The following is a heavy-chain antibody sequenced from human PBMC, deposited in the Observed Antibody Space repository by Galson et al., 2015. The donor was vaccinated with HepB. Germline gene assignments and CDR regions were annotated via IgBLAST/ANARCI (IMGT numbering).Heavy chain of an antibody. J-gene: IGHJ1*01. CDR3: AGLEYSSTGSAECFQH. V-gene: IGHV6-1*01. CDR1: GDSVSSNSAA. Sequence: CAISGDSVSSNSAAWNWIRQSPSRGLEWLGRTYYRSKWYNDYAVSVKSRITINPDTSKNQFSLQLNSVTPEDTAVYYCAGLEYSSTGSAECFQHWGQGTLVTVSS. CDR2: TYYRSKWYN. D-gene: IGHD6-6*01.